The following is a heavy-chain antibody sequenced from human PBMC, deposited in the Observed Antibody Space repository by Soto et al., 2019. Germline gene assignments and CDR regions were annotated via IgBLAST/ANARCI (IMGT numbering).Heavy chain of an antibody. CDR3: ARATVTTPWFDP. Sequence: QVQLVQSGAEVKKPGASVKVSCKASGYTFTSYGITWVRQAPGQGLEWMGWISAYNGNTNYAQKVQGRVTMTTDTSTSTAYMELRSLRADDTAVYFCARATVTTPWFDPWGQGTLVTVSS. J-gene: IGHJ5*02. V-gene: IGHV1-18*01. D-gene: IGHD4-17*01. CDR2: ISAYNGNT. CDR1: GYTFTSYG.